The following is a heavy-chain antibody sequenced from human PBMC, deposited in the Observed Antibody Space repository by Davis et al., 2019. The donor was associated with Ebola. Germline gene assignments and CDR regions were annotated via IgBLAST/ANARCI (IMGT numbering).Heavy chain of an antibody. CDR2: ISAYNGNT. Sequence: ASVKVSCKASGYTFTSYGISWVRQAPGQGLEWMGWISAYNGNTNYAQKLQGRVTMTTDTSTSTAYMELSSLRSEDTAVYYCARDQSTVTTVYFDCWGQGTLVTVSS. V-gene: IGHV1-18*01. CDR3: ARDQSTVTTVYFDC. D-gene: IGHD4-17*01. CDR1: GYTFTSYG. J-gene: IGHJ4*02.